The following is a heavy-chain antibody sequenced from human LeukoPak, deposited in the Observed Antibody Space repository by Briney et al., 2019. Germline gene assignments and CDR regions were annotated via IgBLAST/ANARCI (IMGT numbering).Heavy chain of an antibody. CDR3: AGGKWELQFDY. Sequence: ASVKVSCKASGCTFTSYYMHWVRQAPGQGLEWMGIINPSGGSTSYAQKFQGRVTMTRDMSTSTVYMELSSPRSEDTAVYYCAGGKWELQFDYWGQGTLVTVSS. J-gene: IGHJ4*02. CDR1: GCTFTSYY. D-gene: IGHD1-26*01. CDR2: INPSGGST. V-gene: IGHV1-46*01.